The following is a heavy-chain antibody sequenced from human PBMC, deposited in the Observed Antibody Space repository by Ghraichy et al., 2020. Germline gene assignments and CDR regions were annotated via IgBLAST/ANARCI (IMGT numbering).Heavy chain of an antibody. CDR3: ARDLGYYDSSGHIGDY. CDR2: IYYSGST. CDR1: GGSISSSSYY. V-gene: IGHV4-39*07. D-gene: IGHD3-22*01. Sequence: SETLSLTCTVSGGSISSSSYYWGWIRQPPGKGLEWIGSIYYSGSTYYNPSLKSRVTISVDTSKNQFSLKLSSVTAADTAVYYCARDLGYYDSSGHIGDYWGQGTLVTVSS. J-gene: IGHJ4*02.